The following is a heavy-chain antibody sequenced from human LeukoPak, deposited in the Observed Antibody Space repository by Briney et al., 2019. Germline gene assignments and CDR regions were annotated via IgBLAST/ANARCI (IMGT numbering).Heavy chain of an antibody. V-gene: IGHV4-34*01. CDR3: ERLDSGSYFY. CDR1: GGSFSGYY. J-gene: IGHJ4*01. CDR2: INHSRST. Sequence: SETLSLTCAVYGGSFSGYYWSWLRQPPGKGLEWIGEINHSRSTNYNPSLKSRVTISVDTSKNQFALKRSLITAAAAALYYCERLDSGSYFYGGQGTLVTVS. D-gene: IGHD1-26*01.